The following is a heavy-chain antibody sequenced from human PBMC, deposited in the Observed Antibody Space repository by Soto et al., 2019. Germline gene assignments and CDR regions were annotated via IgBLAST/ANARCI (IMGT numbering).Heavy chain of an antibody. CDR1: GGTFSSYA. CDR3: ARDGYSYGQGYFDY. D-gene: IGHD5-18*01. V-gene: IGHV1-69*13. Sequence: SVKVSCKASGGTFSSYAISWVRQAPGQGLEWMGGIIPIFGTANYAQKFQGRVTITADESTSTVYMELSSLRSEDTAVYYCARDGYSYGQGYFDYWGQGTLVTVSS. J-gene: IGHJ4*02. CDR2: IIPIFGTA.